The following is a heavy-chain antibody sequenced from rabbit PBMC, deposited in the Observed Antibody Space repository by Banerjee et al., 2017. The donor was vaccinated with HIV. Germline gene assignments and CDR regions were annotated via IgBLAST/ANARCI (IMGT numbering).Heavy chain of an antibody. Sequence: QSLEESGGDLVKPGASLTLTCTASGFSFSSNYWSCWVRQAPGKGLEWIACISDGSGSTYYASWAKGRFTISKTSSTTVTLQMTSLTAADTATYFCARERYGDWVLWGQGTLVTVS. CDR3: ARERYGDWVL. D-gene: IGHD2-1*01. CDR2: ISDGSGST. J-gene: IGHJ3*01. CDR1: GFSFSSNYW. V-gene: IGHV1S40*01.